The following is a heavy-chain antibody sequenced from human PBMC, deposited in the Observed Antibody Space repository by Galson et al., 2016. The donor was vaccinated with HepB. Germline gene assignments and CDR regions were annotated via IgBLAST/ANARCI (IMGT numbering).Heavy chain of an antibody. D-gene: IGHD6-19*01. J-gene: IGHJ4*02. V-gene: IGHV5-51*01. Sequence: QSGAEVKKPEESLKISCQGSGYTFNRYWIGWVRERPGKGLEWMGIIYPGDSDTKYSPSFQGRVTLSVDKSISTAYLQLSSLQASDTAIYYCARHLHGEQHLVPPFYTSGLYLDYWGLGTLVTVSS. CDR3: ARHLHGEQHLVPPFYTSGLYLDY. CDR2: IYPGDSDT. CDR1: GYTFNRYW.